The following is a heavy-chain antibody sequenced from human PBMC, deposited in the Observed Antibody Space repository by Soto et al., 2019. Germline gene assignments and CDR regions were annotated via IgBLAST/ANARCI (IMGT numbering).Heavy chain of an antibody. D-gene: IGHD3-16*01. Sequence: GGSLRLSCAASGFTFSSYAMHWVRQAPGKGLEWVAVISYDGSNKYYADSVKGRFTISRDNSKNTLYLQMNSLRAEDTAVYYCARDLYSSGGARGNWFDPWGQGTLVTVSS. J-gene: IGHJ5*02. CDR1: GFTFSSYA. CDR3: ARDLYSSGGARGNWFDP. V-gene: IGHV3-30-3*01. CDR2: ISYDGSNK.